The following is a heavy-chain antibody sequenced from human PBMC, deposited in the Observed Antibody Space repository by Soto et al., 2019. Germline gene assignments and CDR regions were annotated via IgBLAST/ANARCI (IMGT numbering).Heavy chain of an antibody. CDR3: AKDFLPGIAAAGTLVFLTFDY. V-gene: IGHV3-23*01. D-gene: IGHD6-13*01. CDR1: GFTFSSYA. J-gene: IGHJ4*02. Sequence: GGSLRLSCAASGFTFSSYAMSWVRQAPGKGLEWVSAISGSGGSTYYADSVKGRFTISRDNSKNTLYLQMNSLRAEDTAVYYCAKDFLPGIAAAGTLVFLTFDYWGQGTLVTVSS. CDR2: ISGSGGST.